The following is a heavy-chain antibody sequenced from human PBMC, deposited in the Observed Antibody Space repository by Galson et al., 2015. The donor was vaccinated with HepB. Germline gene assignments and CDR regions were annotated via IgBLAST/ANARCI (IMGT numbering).Heavy chain of an antibody. Sequence: SVKVSCKASEYTFTGYYIHWVRQAPGQGLEWMGWINPNSGDTTYAQKFQGRVTMTTDTPITTAYMEVSGLSFDDTAVYYCARETGRDAYKDFDFWGQGTLVTVSS. CDR3: ARETGRDAYKDFDF. CDR2: INPNSGDT. V-gene: IGHV1-2*02. D-gene: IGHD5-24*01. J-gene: IGHJ4*02. CDR1: EYTFTGYY.